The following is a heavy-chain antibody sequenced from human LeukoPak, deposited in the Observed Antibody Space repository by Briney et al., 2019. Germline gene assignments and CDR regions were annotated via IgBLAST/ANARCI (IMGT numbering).Heavy chain of an antibody. V-gene: IGHV4-59*01. CDR3: AREEGWRNWFDP. CDR1: GGSISSYY. CDR2: IYYSGST. D-gene: IGHD6-19*01. Sequence: PSETLSLTCTVSGGSISSYYWSWIRQPPGKGLEWIGYIYYSGSTNYNPSLKSRVTISVDTSKNQFSLKLSSVTAAYTAVYYCAREEGWRNWFDPWGQGTLLTVSS. J-gene: IGHJ5*02.